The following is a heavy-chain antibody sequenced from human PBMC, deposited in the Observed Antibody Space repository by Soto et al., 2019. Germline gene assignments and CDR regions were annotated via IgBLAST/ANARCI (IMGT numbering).Heavy chain of an antibody. V-gene: IGHV5-51*01. CDR1: GYSFTSYW. J-gene: IGHJ6*01. CDR3: SPHPTLGRNTTTSRAAPPYYYSGMVV. Sequence: GESLKMSCKGSGYSFTSYWIGWVRQMPGKGLEWMGIIYPGDSDTRYSPSFQGQVTISADKSISTAYLQWSSLKASDTAMYYCSPHPTLGRNTTTSRAAPPYYYSGMVVWREGTRVT. CDR2: IYPGDSDT. D-gene: IGHD6-6*01.